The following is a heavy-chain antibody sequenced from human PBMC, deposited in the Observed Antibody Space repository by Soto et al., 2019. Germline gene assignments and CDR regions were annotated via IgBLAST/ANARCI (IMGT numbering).Heavy chain of an antibody. CDR2: IFYTGNT. D-gene: IGHD2-15*01. CDR1: GGSISSSSYY. CDR3: ARRIRDCSGGACYSSLGWFDP. V-gene: IGHV4-39*01. Sequence: SETLSLTCTVSGGSISSSSYYWGWLRQPPGKGLEWIGSIFYTGNTYYNPSLRSRVTISVDRPKNQYSLSLSSVTAADTAIYYCARRIRDCSGGACYSSLGWFDPWGQGTLVTVSS. J-gene: IGHJ5*02.